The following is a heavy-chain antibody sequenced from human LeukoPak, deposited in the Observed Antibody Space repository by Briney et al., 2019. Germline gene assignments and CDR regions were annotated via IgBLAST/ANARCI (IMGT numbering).Heavy chain of an antibody. CDR1: GFTFSSYG. CDR3: AKDAYYYDSSGYDY. D-gene: IGHD3-22*01. CDR2: ISYDGSNK. Sequence: GGSLRLSCAASGFTFSSYGMHWVRQAPGKGLERVAVISYDGSNKYYADSVKGRFTIPRDNSKNTLYLQMNSLRAEDTAVYYCAKDAYYYDSSGYDYWGQGTLVTVSS. V-gene: IGHV3-30*18. J-gene: IGHJ4*02.